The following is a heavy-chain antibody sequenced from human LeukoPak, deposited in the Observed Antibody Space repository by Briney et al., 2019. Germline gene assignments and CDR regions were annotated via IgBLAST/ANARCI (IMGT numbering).Heavy chain of an antibody. V-gene: IGHV4-30-2*01. J-gene: IGHJ4*01. D-gene: IGHD2-15*01. Sequence: SETLSLTCAVSGGSFSSGDYSWSWIRQPPGKGLEWIGYIYHSGSPYYNPSLKSRVTISIDRSKNQLSLKLNSVTAADTAVYYCAREILSSVGYFDYWGQESWSPSPQ. CDR2: IYHSGSP. CDR3: AREILSSVGYFDY. CDR1: GGSFSSGDYS.